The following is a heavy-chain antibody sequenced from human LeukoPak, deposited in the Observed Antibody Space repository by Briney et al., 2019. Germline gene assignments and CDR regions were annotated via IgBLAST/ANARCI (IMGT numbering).Heavy chain of an antibody. CDR3: ARSGQQLAQEAFDI. D-gene: IGHD6-13*01. J-gene: IGHJ3*02. CDR1: GYTFTGYY. V-gene: IGHV1-2*06. CDR2: INPNSGGT. Sequence: ASVKVSCKASGYTFTGYYMHWVRQAPGQGLEWMGRINPNSGGTNYAQKFQGRVTMTRDTSISTAYMELSRLRSDETAVYYCARSGQQLAQEAFDIWGQGTMVTVSS.